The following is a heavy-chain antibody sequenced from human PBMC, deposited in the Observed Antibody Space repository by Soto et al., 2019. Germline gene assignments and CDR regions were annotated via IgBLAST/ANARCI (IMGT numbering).Heavy chain of an antibody. CDR1: GFTFSSYG. CDR2: IWYDGSNK. D-gene: IGHD2-2*01. Sequence: GGSLRLSCAASGFTFSSYGMHWVRQAPGKGLEWVAVIWYDGSNKYYADSVKGRFTISRDNSKNTLYLQMNSLRAEDTAVYYCARSGYCSSTSCYAYYFDYWGQGTLVTVSS. CDR3: ARSGYCSSTSCYAYYFDY. V-gene: IGHV3-33*01. J-gene: IGHJ4*02.